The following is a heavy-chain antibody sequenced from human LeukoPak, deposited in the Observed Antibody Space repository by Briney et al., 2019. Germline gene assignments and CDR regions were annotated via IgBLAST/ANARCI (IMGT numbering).Heavy chain of an antibody. V-gene: IGHV3-7*03. D-gene: IGHD2-2*01. CDR1: GFTFSSYW. J-gene: IGHJ4*02. Sequence: GGSLRLSCAASGFTFSSYWMTWVRQAPGKGLEWVANINDDGSDANYVDSVKGRFTISRDNAKNSLYLQMNSLRAEDMALYYCAKASSTSPDYYFDYWGQGTLVTVSS. CDR3: AKASSTSPDYYFDY. CDR2: INDDGSDA.